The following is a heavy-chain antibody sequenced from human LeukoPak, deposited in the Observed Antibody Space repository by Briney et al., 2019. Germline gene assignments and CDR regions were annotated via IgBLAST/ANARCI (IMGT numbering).Heavy chain of an antibody. CDR1: GYTFTGYY. J-gene: IGHJ4*02. CDR3: ARSTMVRGVIINPYFDY. D-gene: IGHD3-10*01. Sequence: EASVKVSCKASGYTFTGYYMHWVRQAPGQGLEWMEWINPNSGGTNYAQKFQSRVTMTRDTSISTAYMELSRLRSDDTAVYYCARSTMVRGVIINPYFDYWGQGTLVTVSS. V-gene: IGHV1-2*02. CDR2: INPNSGGT.